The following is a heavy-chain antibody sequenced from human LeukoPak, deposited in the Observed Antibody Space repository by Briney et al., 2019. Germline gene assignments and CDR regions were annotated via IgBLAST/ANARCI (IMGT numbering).Heavy chain of an antibody. CDR1: GYTFTGYY. D-gene: IGHD6-19*01. CDR3: ARVLSSIGYFDL. J-gene: IGHJ2*01. CDR2: INPNSGGT. V-gene: IGHV1-2*02. Sequence: ASVKVSCKASGYTFTGYYIHWVRQAPGQGLEWMGWINPNSGGTNYAQKFQGRVTMTRDTSISTAYMELSRLRSDDTAMYYCARVLSSIGYFDLWGRGTLVTVSS.